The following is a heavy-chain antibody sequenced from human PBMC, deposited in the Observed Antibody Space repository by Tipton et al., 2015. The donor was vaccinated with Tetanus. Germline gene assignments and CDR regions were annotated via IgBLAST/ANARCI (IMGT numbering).Heavy chain of an antibody. V-gene: IGHV4-30-4*01. CDR3: ARLTGHSMDVVDYYYFGMDV. J-gene: IGHJ6*02. D-gene: IGHD2-21*01. CDR1: GDSMSGEFDY. CDR2: IHYRGTT. Sequence: LRLSCTISGDSMSGEFDYWSWIRHLPGKGLEWIGYIHYRGTTLFNPSLKRRLTMSVDTSKNQFSLKLTSVSAADTAVYYCARLTGHSMDVVDYYYFGMDVWGQGTKVTVSS.